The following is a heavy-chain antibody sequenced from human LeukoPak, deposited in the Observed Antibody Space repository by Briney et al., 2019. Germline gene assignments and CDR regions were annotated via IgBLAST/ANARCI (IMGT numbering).Heavy chain of an antibody. D-gene: IGHD1-26*01. CDR3: ARRISGYYIDY. Sequence: GESLKISCKGSGYTFTNYWIGWVRQMPGKGLEWMGIIWPSDSDTRYSPSFQGQVTISADKSISTAYLQWSSLKASDTAIYFCARRISGYYIDYWGQGTLVSVSS. CDR2: IWPSDSDT. J-gene: IGHJ4*02. CDR1: GYTFTNYW. V-gene: IGHV5-51*01.